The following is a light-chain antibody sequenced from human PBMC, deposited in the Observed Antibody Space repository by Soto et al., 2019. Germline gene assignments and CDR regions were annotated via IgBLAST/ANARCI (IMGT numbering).Light chain of an antibody. CDR3: QKSGS. CDR1: QSVGNL. V-gene: IGKV3-11*01. CDR2: DVV. J-gene: IGKJ2*01. Sequence: EIVLTQSPVTLSVSPGERATLSCRASQSVGNLLAWYQQRPGQAPRLLMYDVVNRATGIPARFSGSGSGTDFTPTISSLETEDSAVYYCQKSGSFGQGTKLEIK.